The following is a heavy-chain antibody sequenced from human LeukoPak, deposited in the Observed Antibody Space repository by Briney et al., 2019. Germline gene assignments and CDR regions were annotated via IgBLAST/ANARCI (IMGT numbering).Heavy chain of an antibody. CDR1: GFTFSSFW. Sequence: GGSLRLSCAASGFTFSSFWMNWVRQAPGKGLEWVANIRQDGSEKYYVDSVKGRFTISRDNAKNSLYLEMNSLRAEGTAVYYCARPLDYFDSGGYWNYWGLGTLVTVSS. V-gene: IGHV3-7*01. J-gene: IGHJ4*02. CDR2: IRQDGSEK. D-gene: IGHD3-22*01. CDR3: ARPLDYFDSGGYWNY.